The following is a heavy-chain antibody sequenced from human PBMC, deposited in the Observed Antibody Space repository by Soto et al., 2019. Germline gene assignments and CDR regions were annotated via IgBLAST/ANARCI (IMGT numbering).Heavy chain of an antibody. CDR1: GFTLSSYD. Sequence: EVQLVESGGGLVQPGGSLRLSCAASGFTLSSYDMHWVRQATGKGLEWVSGIGTAGDTYYPGSVKGRFTISRENAKNSLYLQMNSLRVGDTAVYYCARGRGADFDYWGQGTLVTVSS. J-gene: IGHJ4*02. V-gene: IGHV3-13*04. D-gene: IGHD1-26*01. CDR2: IGTAGDT. CDR3: ARGRGADFDY.